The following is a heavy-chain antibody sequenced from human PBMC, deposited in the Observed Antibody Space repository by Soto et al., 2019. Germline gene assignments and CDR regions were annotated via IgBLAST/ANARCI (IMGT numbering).Heavy chain of an antibody. CDR3: ARDGQGGVYLGEYY. Sequence: QLHLVQSGAVVKKPGASVTVSCSASGYPVTAYYMHWVRQAPGQGLEWMGWISAYNGNTNYAQKFQDRVTMTTDTSTSTAYMELRSLRSDDTAVYYCARDGQGGVYLGEYYWGQGTLVTVSS. CDR2: ISAYNGNT. V-gene: IGHV1-18*04. CDR1: GYPVTAYY. J-gene: IGHJ4*02. D-gene: IGHD3-10*01.